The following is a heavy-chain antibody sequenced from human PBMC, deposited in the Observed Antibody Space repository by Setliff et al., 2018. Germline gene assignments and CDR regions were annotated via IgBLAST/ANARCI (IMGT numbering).Heavy chain of an antibody. D-gene: IGHD7-27*01. Sequence: SETLSLTCTVSGGSISSSSYYWGWIRQPPGKGLEWIGSIYYSGKAYYNPSSKSRVTMSVDTSKNYVTLKLSSVTAADTAVYYCARERTGHLYYYYYMDVWGKGTTVTVSS. CDR3: ARERTGHLYYYYYMDV. J-gene: IGHJ6*03. CDR1: GGSISSSSYY. CDR2: IYYSGKA. V-gene: IGHV4-39*06.